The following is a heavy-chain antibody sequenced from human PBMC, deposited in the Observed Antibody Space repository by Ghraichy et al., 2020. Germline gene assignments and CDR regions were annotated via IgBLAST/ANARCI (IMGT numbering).Heavy chain of an antibody. D-gene: IGHD6-6*01. CDR1: GGSISSSNW. CDR3: ARMGRSGIAARPGYYYYMDV. Sequence: SETLSLTCAVSGGSISSSNWWSWVHQPPGKGLEWIGEIYHSGSTNYNPSLKSRVTISVDKSKNQFSLKLSSVTAADTAVYYCARMGRSGIAARPGYYYYMDVWGKGTTVTVSS. V-gene: IGHV4-4*02. J-gene: IGHJ6*03. CDR2: IYHSGST.